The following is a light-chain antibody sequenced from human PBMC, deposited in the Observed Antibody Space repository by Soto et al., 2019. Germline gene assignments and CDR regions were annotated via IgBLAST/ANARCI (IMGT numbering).Light chain of an antibody. CDR1: SSDVGGYDY. V-gene: IGLV2-8*01. CDR3: CSYAAHNRFVV. J-gene: IGLJ2*01. Sequence: QSALTQPPSASGSPGQTVTISCTGSSSDVGGYDYVSWYQQVPGKAPKLIIYENNKRPSGVPGRFSGSKSGNTASLTVSGLDIEEEAIYYCCSYAAHNRFVVFGGGTKLTVL. CDR2: ENN.